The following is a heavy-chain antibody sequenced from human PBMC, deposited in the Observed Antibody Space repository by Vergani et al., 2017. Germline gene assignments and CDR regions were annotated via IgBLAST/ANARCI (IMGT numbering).Heavy chain of an antibody. CDR2: ISYDGDRR. CDR3: AKDLSYSTAWSYCYF. V-gene: IGHV3-30*18. Sequence: VQLVESGGGVVQPGGSLRLSCTASGFSFRGYGMHWVRQAPGKGLEWVAIISYDGDRRDYVVFAKGRFTISRDSSKTVYLQMNSLRVEDTAMYFCAKDLSYSTAWSYCYFRGQGTLVTVS. CDR1: GFSFRGYG. D-gene: IGHD4-11*01. J-gene: IGHJ4*02.